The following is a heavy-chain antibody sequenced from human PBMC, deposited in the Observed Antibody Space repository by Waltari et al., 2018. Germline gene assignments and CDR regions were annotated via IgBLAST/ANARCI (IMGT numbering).Heavy chain of an antibody. V-gene: IGHV4-34*01. D-gene: IGHD6-6*01. CDR3: ARFVYSSSSFLFDY. CDR2: INHSGST. CDR1: GGSFSGYY. J-gene: IGHJ4*02. Sequence: QVQLQQWGAGLLKPSETLSLTCAVYGGSFSGYYWSWIRQPPGKGLEWIGEINHSGSTNYNPSLKSRVTISVDTSKNQFSLKLSSVTAADTAVYYCARFVYSSSSFLFDYWGQGTLVTVSS.